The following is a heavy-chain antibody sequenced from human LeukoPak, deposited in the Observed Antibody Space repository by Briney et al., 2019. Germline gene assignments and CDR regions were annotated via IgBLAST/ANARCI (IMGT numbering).Heavy chain of an antibody. V-gene: IGHV3-23*01. D-gene: IGHD6-19*01. Sequence: GGSPRLSCAASGFTFSNSAMSWVRQAPAKGLEWVSTLSGSGITTYYADSVKGRFTISRDNSKNTLYLQMNSLRAEDTAVYYCAKGIYSSGWSYFDYWGHGTLVTVSS. J-gene: IGHJ4*01. CDR1: GFTFSNSA. CDR3: AKGIYSSGWSYFDY. CDR2: LSGSGITT.